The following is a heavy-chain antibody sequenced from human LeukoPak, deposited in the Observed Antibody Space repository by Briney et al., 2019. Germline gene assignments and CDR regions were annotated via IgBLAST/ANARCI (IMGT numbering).Heavy chain of an antibody. CDR2: ISYDGSNK. J-gene: IGHJ4*02. CDR1: GLTFSSYA. D-gene: IGHD3-10*01. CDR3: ARENRDYFDY. V-gene: IGHV3-30-3*01. Sequence: GGSLRLSCAASGLTFSSYAMHWVRQAPGKGLEWVAVISYDGSNKYYADSVKGRFTISRDNSKNTLYLQMNSLRAEDTAVYYCARENRDYFDYWGQGTLVTVSS.